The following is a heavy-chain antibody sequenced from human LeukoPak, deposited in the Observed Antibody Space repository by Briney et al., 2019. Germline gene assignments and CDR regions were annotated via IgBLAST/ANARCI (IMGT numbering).Heavy chain of an antibody. CDR2: IDHSGST. J-gene: IGHJ4*02. D-gene: IGHD2/OR15-2a*01. CDR1: GGSFSGYY. Sequence: SETLSLTCAVYGGSFSGYYWSWIRQPPGKGLEWIGEIDHSGSTNYNPSLKSRVTISVDKSKNQFSLKLSSVTAADTAVYYCARAGPGDSTYGDYWGQGTLVTVSS. CDR3: ARAGPGDSTYGDY. V-gene: IGHV4-34*01.